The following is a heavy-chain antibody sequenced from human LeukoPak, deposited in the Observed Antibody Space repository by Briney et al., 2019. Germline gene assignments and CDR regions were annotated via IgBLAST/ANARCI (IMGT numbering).Heavy chain of an antibody. V-gene: IGHV1-8*03. Sequence: GASVKVSCKASGYTFTRYYIHWVRQAPGQGLEWMGWINPNSGDTGYAQKFQGRVTLTRNTPLSTAYMELSSLRSEDTAVYYCAKTPPGGDVDHWGEGTLVTVSS. D-gene: IGHD3-16*01. CDR1: GYTFTRYY. CDR2: INPNSGDT. CDR3: AKTPPGGDVDH. J-gene: IGHJ4*02.